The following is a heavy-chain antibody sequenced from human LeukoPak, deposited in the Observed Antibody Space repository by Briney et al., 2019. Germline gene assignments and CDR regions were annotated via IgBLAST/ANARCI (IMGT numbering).Heavy chain of an antibody. V-gene: IGHV3-48*03. CDR1: GFPFSTFT. J-gene: IGHJ4*02. D-gene: IGHD1-1*01. CDR3: ARETGSTTSAEFEF. Sequence: PGGSLRLSCTASGFPFSTFTMNWGRQAPGKGLEWLSFIFRSDGPIYYADSVKGRFTISRDNAKNSLYLQMNSLTVEDTAVYYCARETGSTTSAEFEFWGQGTLVTVSS. CDR2: IFRSDGPI.